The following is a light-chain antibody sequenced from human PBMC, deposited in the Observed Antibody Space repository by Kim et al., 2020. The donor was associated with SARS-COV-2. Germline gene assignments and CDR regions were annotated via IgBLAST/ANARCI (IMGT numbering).Light chain of an antibody. CDR3: QSYDSSKLVGV. J-gene: IGLJ3*02. CDR1: SGSIASNY. CDR2: EDN. Sequence: NFMLTQPHSVSESPGKTVTISCTRSSGSIASNYVQWYQQRPGSAPTTVIYEDNQRPSGVPDRFSGSIDSSSNSASLTISGLKTEDEADYYCQSYDSSKLVGVFGGGTQLTVL. V-gene: IGLV6-57*04.